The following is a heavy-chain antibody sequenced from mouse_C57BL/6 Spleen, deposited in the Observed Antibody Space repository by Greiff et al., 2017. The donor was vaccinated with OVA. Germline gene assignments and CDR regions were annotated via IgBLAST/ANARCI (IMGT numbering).Heavy chain of an antibody. CDR2: IHPNSGST. Sequence: QVQLQQPGAELVKPGASVKLSCKASGYTFTSYWMHWVKQRPGQGLEWIGMIHPNSGSTNYNEKFKSKATLTVDKSSSKAYMQLSSLTSEDSAVYYCARGDGYSWFDYWGKGTLVTVSA. D-gene: IGHD2-3*01. J-gene: IGHJ3*01. V-gene: IGHV1-64*01. CDR3: ARGDGYSWFDY. CDR1: GYTFTSYW.